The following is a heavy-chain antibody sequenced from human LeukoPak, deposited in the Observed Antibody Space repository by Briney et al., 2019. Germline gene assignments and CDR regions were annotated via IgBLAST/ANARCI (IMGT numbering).Heavy chain of an antibody. V-gene: IGHV1-69*13. D-gene: IGHD6-19*01. CDR3: ASVRWVAVAGFDY. Sequence: VASVKVSCKASGGTFSSYAISWVRQAPGQGLEWMGGIIPIFGTANYAQKFQGRVTITADESTSTAYMELSSLRSEDTAVYYCASVRWVAVAGFDYWGQGTLVTVSS. CDR2: IIPIFGTA. J-gene: IGHJ4*02. CDR1: GGTFSSYA.